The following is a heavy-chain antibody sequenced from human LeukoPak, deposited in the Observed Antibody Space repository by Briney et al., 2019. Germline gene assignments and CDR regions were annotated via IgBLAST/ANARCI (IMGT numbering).Heavy chain of an antibody. V-gene: IGHV3-30*02. CDR1: GFTFSSYG. J-gene: IGHJ3*02. D-gene: IGHD3-10*01. CDR3: AKVLLLWFGESGDAFDI. CDR2: IRYDGSNK. Sequence: GGSLRLSCAASGFTFSSYGMHWVRQAPGKGLEWVAFIRYDGSNKYYADSVKGRFTISRDNSKNTLYLQMNSLRAEDTAVYYCAKVLLLWFGESGDAFDIWGQGTMVTVSS.